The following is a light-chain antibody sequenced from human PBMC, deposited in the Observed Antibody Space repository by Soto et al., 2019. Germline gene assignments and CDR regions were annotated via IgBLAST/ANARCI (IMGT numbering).Light chain of an antibody. V-gene: IGKV3-15*01. CDR1: QSVSSN. CDR2: GAS. CDR3: QPYNNWPLS. Sequence: EIVMTQSPATLSVSPGERATLSCRASQSVSSNLAWYQQKPGQAPRLLIYGASTRATGIPARFSGSGSGTEITLTISSLQSEDFAVYYCQPYNNWPLSFGQGTKVEIK. J-gene: IGKJ1*01.